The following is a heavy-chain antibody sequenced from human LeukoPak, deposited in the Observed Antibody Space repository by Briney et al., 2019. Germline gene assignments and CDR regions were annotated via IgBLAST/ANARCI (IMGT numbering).Heavy chain of an antibody. D-gene: IGHD3-22*01. CDR1: GGSISSHY. CDR2: IYYSGST. Sequence: LETLSLTCTVSGGSISSHYWSWIRQPPGKGLEWIGYIYYSGSTNYNPSLKSRVTISVDTSKNQFSLKLSSVTAADTAVYYCARERNYYDSSGYSTYIDYWGQGTLVTVSS. CDR3: ARERNYYDSSGYSTYIDY. J-gene: IGHJ4*02. V-gene: IGHV4-59*11.